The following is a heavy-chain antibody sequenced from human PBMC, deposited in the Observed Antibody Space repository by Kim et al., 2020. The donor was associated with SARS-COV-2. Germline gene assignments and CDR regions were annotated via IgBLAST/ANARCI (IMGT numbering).Heavy chain of an antibody. J-gene: IGHJ3*02. D-gene: IGHD1-26*01. CDR2: INPNSGGT. CDR1: GYTFTGYY. Sequence: ASVKVSCKASGYTFTGYYMHWVRQAPGQGLEWMGWINPNSGGTNYAQKLQGWVTMTRDTSISTAYMELSRLRSDDTAVYYCASPFNSGSYEAFDIWGQGTMVTVSS. V-gene: IGHV1-2*04. CDR3: ASPFNSGSYEAFDI.